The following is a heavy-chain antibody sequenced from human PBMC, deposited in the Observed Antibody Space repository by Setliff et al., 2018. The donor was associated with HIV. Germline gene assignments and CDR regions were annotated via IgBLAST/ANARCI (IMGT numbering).Heavy chain of an antibody. CDR1: GYTFTRYG. CDR2: IGTYNGDT. V-gene: IGHV1-18*01. Sequence: ASVKVSCKASGYTFTRYGISWVRQAPGQGLEWMGWIGTYNGDTNYARKLQGRVTMTTDTSTRTAYMELRSLRSDDTAVYYCARDGDDSSGFYYPDAFDIWGQGTMVTVSS. D-gene: IGHD3-22*01. CDR3: ARDGDDSSGFYYPDAFDI. J-gene: IGHJ3*02.